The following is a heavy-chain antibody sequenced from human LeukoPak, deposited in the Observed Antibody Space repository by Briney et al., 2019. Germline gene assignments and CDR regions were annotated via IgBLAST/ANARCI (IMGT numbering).Heavy chain of an antibody. J-gene: IGHJ4*02. CDR2: INHNGEAI. V-gene: IGHV3-48*02. CDR1: GFPFSSRV. Sequence: RTGGSLRLSCAVSGFPFSSRVMSWIRQAPRKGLEWIAYINHNGEAIYYPAFVKGRFIISRDNAKNTLFLQMNDLRDEDTAVYYCARDYDWALDFWGQGTRVTVSS. D-gene: IGHD3-9*01. CDR3: ARDYDWALDF.